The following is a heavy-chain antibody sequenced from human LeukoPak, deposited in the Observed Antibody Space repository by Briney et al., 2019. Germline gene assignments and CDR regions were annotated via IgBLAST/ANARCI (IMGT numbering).Heavy chain of an antibody. Sequence: PGGSLRLSCAASGFTFDDYAMHWVRQAPGKGLECLSLISGDGGSTYHADSVEGRFTISRDNSKKSLYLQMNSLRSEDTALYYCAKDGGGSGWYFFDYWGQGTLVTVSS. V-gene: IGHV3-43*02. CDR3: AKDGGGSGWYFFDY. J-gene: IGHJ4*02. CDR1: GFTFDDYA. D-gene: IGHD6-19*01. CDR2: ISGDGGST.